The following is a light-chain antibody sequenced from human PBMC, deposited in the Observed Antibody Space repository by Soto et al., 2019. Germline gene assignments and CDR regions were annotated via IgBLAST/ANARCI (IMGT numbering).Light chain of an antibody. CDR1: QGISSH. Sequence: DIQMTQSPSPLSASVGDRVTITCQASQGISSHLNWYQQNPGKAPKLLIYVASNLETGVPSRFRGSGSGTYFTFTISSLQPEDFATYYCQQYDNVPYTFGQGTKLEIK. CDR2: VAS. CDR3: QQYDNVPYT. J-gene: IGKJ2*01. V-gene: IGKV1-33*01.